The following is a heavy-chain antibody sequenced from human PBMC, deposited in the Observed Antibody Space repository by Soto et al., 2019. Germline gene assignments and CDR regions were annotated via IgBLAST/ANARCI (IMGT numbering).Heavy chain of an antibody. D-gene: IGHD3-3*01. CDR2: IYYSGST. CDR3: ARGLSIPFWSGYYPKTLKNNWFDP. CDR1: GGSISSYY. Sequence: SETLSLTCTVSGGSISSYYWSWIRQPPGKGLEWIGYIYYSGSTNYNPSLKSRVTISVDTSKNQFSLKLSSVTAADTAVYYCARGLSIPFWSGYYPKTLKNNWFDPWGQGTLVTVSS. J-gene: IGHJ5*02. V-gene: IGHV4-59*01.